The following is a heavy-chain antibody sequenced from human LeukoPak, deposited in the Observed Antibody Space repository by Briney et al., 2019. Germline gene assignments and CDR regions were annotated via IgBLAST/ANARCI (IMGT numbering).Heavy chain of an antibody. CDR1: GYTFINYG. Sequence: AAVKVSCKASGYTFINYGISWVRQAPGQGLEWLGWISVYNGNTNYAQKLQGRVTTTTDTSTSTAYMELRSLRSDDTAVYYCARDGAVGGAFDIWGQGTMVTVSS. J-gene: IGHJ3*02. CDR2: ISVYNGNT. D-gene: IGHD3-16*01. CDR3: ARDGAVGGAFDI. V-gene: IGHV1-18*01.